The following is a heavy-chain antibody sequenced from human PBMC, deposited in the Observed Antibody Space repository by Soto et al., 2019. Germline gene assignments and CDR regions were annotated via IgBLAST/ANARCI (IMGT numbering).Heavy chain of an antibody. D-gene: IGHD3-10*01. Sequence: HPGGSLRLSCAASGFTFSTYAMYWVRQAPGEGLEWVAVISYDGNNNYYTDSVKGRFTISRDNSKNTLYLQMNGLRLDDTAVYYCVTAVRTRLDNWGPGTLVTVS. CDR1: GFTFSTYA. CDR3: VTAVRTRLDN. J-gene: IGHJ4*02. CDR2: ISYDGNNN. V-gene: IGHV3-30-3*01.